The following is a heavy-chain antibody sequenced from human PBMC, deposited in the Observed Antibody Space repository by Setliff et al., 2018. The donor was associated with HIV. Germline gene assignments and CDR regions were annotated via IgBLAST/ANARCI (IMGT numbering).Heavy chain of an antibody. CDR2: ITIGSGDV. D-gene: IGHD2-15*01. J-gene: IGHJ6*03. CDR1: GFTFRNYK. V-gene: IGHV3-21*01. Sequence: PGGSLRLSCAASGFTFRNYKMNWVRQAPGKGLEWVSSITIGSGDVFYADSVQGRFTIFRDNAKNSLYLQMHSLRAEDTAIYYCAKMTPSYYFYMDAWGNGTTVTVSS. CDR3: AKMTPSYYFYMDA.